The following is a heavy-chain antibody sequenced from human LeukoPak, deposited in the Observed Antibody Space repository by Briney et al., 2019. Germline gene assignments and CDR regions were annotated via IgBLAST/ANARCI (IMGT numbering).Heavy chain of an antibody. J-gene: IGHJ5*02. CDR1: GGSISSYY. D-gene: IGHD3-3*01. CDR3: ASLPTIFGVVFAGWFDP. V-gene: IGHV4-59*08. CDR2: IYYSGST. Sequence: SETLSLTCTVSGGSISSYYWSWIRQPPGKGLEWIGYIYYSGSTNYNPSIKSRVTISVDTSKNQFSLKLSSVTAADTAVYYCASLPTIFGVVFAGWFDPWGQGTLVTVSS.